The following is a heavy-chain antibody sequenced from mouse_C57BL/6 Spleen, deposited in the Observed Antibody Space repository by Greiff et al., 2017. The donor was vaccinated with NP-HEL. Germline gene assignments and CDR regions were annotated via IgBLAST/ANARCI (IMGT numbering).Heavy chain of an antibody. J-gene: IGHJ1*03. CDR1: GYAFSSYW. CDR2: IYPGDGDT. D-gene: IGHD1-1*01. CDR3: ARSDYYGSRSWYFDV. Sequence: VQLQQSGAELVKPGASVKISCKASGYAFSSYWMNWVKQRPGKGLEWIGQIYPGDGDTNYNGKFKGKATLTADKSSSTAYMQLSSLTSEDSAVYYCARSDYYGSRSWYFDVWGTGTTVTVSS. V-gene: IGHV1-80*01.